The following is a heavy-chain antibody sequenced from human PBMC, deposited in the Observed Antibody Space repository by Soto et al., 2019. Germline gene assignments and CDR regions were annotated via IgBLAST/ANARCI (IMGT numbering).Heavy chain of an antibody. V-gene: IGHV1-69*12. CDR1: GGTFSSYA. CDR3: ARSTIFGVAQPYYCYGMDV. Sequence: QVQLVQSGAEVKKPGSSVKVSCKASGGTFSSYAISWVRQAPGQGLEWMGGIIPIFGTANYAQKFQGRVTITADESTSTAYMELSSLRSEDTAVYYCARSTIFGVAQPYYCYGMDVWGQGTTVTVSS. D-gene: IGHD3-3*01. J-gene: IGHJ6*02. CDR2: IIPIFGTA.